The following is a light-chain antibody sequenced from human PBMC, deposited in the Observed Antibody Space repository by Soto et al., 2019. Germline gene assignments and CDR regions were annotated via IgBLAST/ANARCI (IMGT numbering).Light chain of an antibody. J-gene: IGKJ1*01. CDR3: QQYNNWPWT. CDR2: GAS. CDR1: QSVSSS. Sequence: EIVMTQSPATLSVSPGARATLSCRASQSVSSSLAWYQQKPGQAPRLLIYGASTGATGIPARFSGSGSGTEFTLTISSLQSEDFAVYYCQQYNNWPWTFGQGTKVEIK. V-gene: IGKV3-15*01.